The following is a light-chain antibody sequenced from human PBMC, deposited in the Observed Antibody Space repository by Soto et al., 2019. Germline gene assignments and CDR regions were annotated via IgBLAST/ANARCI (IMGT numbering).Light chain of an antibody. CDR1: QSFSSW. Sequence: IQLTQSPSSVSASVGDRVTITCRASQSFSSWLAWYQQKPGKAPKLLIYDASTLESGVPSRFSGSRSGTDFTLTINSLQPEDFATYYCQQSSGFSVTFGGGTKVEIK. V-gene: IGKV1-12*01. CDR2: DAS. CDR3: QQSSGFSVT. J-gene: IGKJ4*01.